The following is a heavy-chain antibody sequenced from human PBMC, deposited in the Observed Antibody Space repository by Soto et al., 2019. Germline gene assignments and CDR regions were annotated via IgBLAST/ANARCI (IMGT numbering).Heavy chain of an antibody. CDR2: IYYSGST. CDR1: GGSISSGGYS. D-gene: IGHD1-1*01. CDR3: ASRVRIDAFDI. J-gene: IGHJ3*02. V-gene: IGHV4-61*08. Sequence: PSETLSLTCAVSGGSISSGGYSWSWIRQPPGKGLEWIGYIYYSGSTNYNPSLKSRVTISADTSKNQFSLKLSSVTAADTAVYYCASRVRIDAFDIWGQGTMVTVSS.